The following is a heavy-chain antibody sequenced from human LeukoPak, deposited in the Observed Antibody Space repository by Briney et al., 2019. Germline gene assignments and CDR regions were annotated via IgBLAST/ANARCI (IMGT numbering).Heavy chain of an antibody. CDR3: ARSDYGDYWYFDL. Sequence: SETLSLTCTVSGGSISSSSNYWGWIRQPPGKGLEWIGSIYYSGSTYYNPSLKSRVTISVDTSKNQFSLRLSSVTAADTAVYYCARSDYGDYWYFDLWGRGTLATVSS. D-gene: IGHD4-17*01. CDR2: IYYSGST. CDR1: GGSISSSSNY. V-gene: IGHV4-39*01. J-gene: IGHJ2*01.